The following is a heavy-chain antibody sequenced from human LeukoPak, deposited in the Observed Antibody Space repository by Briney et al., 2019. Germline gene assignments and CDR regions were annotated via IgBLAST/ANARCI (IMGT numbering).Heavy chain of an antibody. D-gene: IGHD3-9*01. J-gene: IGHJ3*02. CDR3: ARSEGRFDWLLFDAFDI. CDR1: GGSISSSSYY. Sequence: PSETLSLTCTVSGGSISSSSYYWVWIRQPPGKGLEWIGSIYYSGSTYYNPSLKSRVTISVDTSKNQFSLKLSSVTAADTAVYYCARSEGRFDWLLFDAFDIWGQGTMVTVSS. CDR2: IYYSGST. V-gene: IGHV4-39*01.